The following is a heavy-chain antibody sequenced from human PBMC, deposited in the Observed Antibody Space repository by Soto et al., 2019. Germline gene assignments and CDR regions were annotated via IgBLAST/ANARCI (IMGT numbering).Heavy chain of an antibody. CDR1: GYTFTSYD. CDR3: ARGASARVRGVIRRLYYFDY. CDR2: MNPNSGNT. Sequence: ASVKVSCKASGYTFTSYDINWVRQATGQGLEWMGWMNPNSGNTGYAQKFQGRVTMTRNTSISTAYMELSSLRSEDTAVYYCARGASARVRGVIRRLYYFDYWGQGTLVTVSS. D-gene: IGHD3-10*01. J-gene: IGHJ4*02. V-gene: IGHV1-8*01.